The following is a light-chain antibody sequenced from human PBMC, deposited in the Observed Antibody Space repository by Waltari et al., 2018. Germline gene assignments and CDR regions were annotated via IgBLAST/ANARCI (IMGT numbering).Light chain of an antibody. Sequence: DIVVTQSPATLSVSPGERANLSCRASHTVKSDLAWYQHKPGQAPRLLIYGASTRATGIPARFSGSGSGTEFTLTISSLRSEDFAFYYCQQYHNWPRTFGQGTKVEIK. V-gene: IGKV3-15*01. CDR3: QQYHNWPRT. CDR2: GAS. J-gene: IGKJ1*01. CDR1: HTVKSD.